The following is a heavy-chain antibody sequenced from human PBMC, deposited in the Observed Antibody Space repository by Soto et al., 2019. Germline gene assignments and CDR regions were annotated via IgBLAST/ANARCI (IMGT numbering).Heavy chain of an antibody. J-gene: IGHJ6*02. CDR2: IIPIFGTA. CDR1: GGTFSSYA. Sequence: GASVKVSCKASGGTFSSYAISWVRQAPGQGLEWMGGIIPIFGTANYAQKFQGRVTITADESTSTAYMELSGLRSEDTAVYYCARVPIVAAAGTNYYYYYGMDVWGQGTTVTVSS. CDR3: ARVPIVAAAGTNYYYYYGMDV. V-gene: IGHV1-69*13. D-gene: IGHD6-13*01.